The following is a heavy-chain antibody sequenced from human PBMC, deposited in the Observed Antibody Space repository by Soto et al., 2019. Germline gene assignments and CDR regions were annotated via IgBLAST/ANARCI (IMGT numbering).Heavy chain of an antibody. CDR2: ISAYNGNT. J-gene: IGHJ5*02. CDR1: GYTFTSYG. V-gene: IGHV1-18*01. D-gene: IGHD2-2*01. CDR3: ARWETEGYCSSTRCSRTWFDP. Sequence: QVQLVQSGAEVKKPGASVKVSCKASGYTFTSYGISWVRQAPGQGLEWMGWISAYNGNTNYAQKLQGRVTMTTDTSTRTAYMEMRSLRSDDTAVYYCARWETEGYCSSTRCSRTWFDPWGQGTLVTVSS.